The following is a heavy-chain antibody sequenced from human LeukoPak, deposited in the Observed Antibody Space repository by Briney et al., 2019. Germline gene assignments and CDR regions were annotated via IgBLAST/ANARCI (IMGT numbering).Heavy chain of an antibody. CDR3: ARRAKISGWYQENWFDP. Sequence: GASVKVSCKASGYTFTSYDINWVRQATGQGLEWMGWMNPNSGNTGYAEKFQGRVTMTRTTSISTAYMELSSLRSEDTAVYYCARRAKISGWYQENWFDPWGQGTLVTVSS. D-gene: IGHD6-19*01. CDR2: MNPNSGNT. CDR1: GYTFTSYD. J-gene: IGHJ5*02. V-gene: IGHV1-8*01.